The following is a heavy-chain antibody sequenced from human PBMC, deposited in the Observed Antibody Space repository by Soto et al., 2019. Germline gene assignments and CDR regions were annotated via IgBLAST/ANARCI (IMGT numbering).Heavy chain of an antibody. CDR2: MNPTTGST. CDR1: GYTFTSYD. Sequence: QVQLVQSGAEVKKPGASVKVACKASGYTFTSYDIKWVRQATGQGLEWMGWMNPTTGSTVFAQKFQGRVPMISNTSISAASLELSRLTSEDTAVYYCARGRLVAGTVDSWGQGTLVTVSS. V-gene: IGHV1-8*01. D-gene: IGHD1-7*01. CDR3: ARGRLVAGTVDS. J-gene: IGHJ4*02.